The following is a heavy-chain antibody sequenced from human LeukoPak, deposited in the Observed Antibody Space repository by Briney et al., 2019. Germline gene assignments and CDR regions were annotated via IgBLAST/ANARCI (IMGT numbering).Heavy chain of an antibody. Sequence: PGASVKVSCKASGYTFTSYYMHWVRQAPGQGLEWMGIINLSGGSTSYSQKFQGRVTMTRDTSTSTVYMELSSLRSEDTAVYYCARGRPAGQWLVSPHFDYWGQGTLVTVSS. D-gene: IGHD6-19*01. J-gene: IGHJ4*02. V-gene: IGHV1-46*01. CDR3: ARGRPAGQWLVSPHFDY. CDR1: GYTFTSYY. CDR2: INLSGGST.